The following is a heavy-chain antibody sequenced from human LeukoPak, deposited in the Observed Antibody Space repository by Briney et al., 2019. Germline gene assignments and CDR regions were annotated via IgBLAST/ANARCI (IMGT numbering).Heavy chain of an antibody. CDR2: ISSSSSTI. V-gene: IGHV3-48*04. Sequence: GGSLRLPCAASGFTFSSYSMNWVRQAPGKGLEWVSYISSSSSTIYYADSVKGRFTISRDNAKNSLYLQMNSLRAEDTAVYYCAKEDYGGNEGLVYWGQGTLVTVSS. D-gene: IGHD4-23*01. CDR3: AKEDYGGNEGLVY. J-gene: IGHJ4*02. CDR1: GFTFSSYS.